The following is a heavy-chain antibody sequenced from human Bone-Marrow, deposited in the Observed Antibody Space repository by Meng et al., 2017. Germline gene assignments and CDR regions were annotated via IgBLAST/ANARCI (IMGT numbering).Heavy chain of an antibody. V-gene: IGHV1-2*06. CDR1: GYTFTGYY. J-gene: IGHJ4*02. CDR2: INPNSGGT. CDR3: ARGQRDSSSLGTNDY. Sequence: ASVKVSCKASGYTFTGYYMHWVRQAPGQGLEWMGRINPNSGGTNYAQKFQGRVTMTRDTSISTAYMELSRLRSDDKAVYYCARGQRDSSSLGTNDYWGQGTLVTVSS. D-gene: IGHD6-13*01.